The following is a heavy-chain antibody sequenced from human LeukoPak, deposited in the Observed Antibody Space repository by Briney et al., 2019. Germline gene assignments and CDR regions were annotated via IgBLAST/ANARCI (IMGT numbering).Heavy chain of an antibody. J-gene: IGHJ3*02. V-gene: IGHV3-11*06. CDR3: ASVAGITVVWGVRDAFDI. CDR2: ITNSSSYT. Sequence: GGSLRLSCAASGFTLSGYYMNWIRQAPGKGLEWVSYITNSSSYTNYADSVKGRFTISRDNAKNSLYLEMNSLRAEDTAVYYWASVAGITVVWGVRDAFDIWGQGTMVTVSS. CDR1: GFTLSGYY. D-gene: IGHD4-23*01.